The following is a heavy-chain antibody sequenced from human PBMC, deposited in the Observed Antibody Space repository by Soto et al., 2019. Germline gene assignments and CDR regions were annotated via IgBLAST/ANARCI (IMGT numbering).Heavy chain of an antibody. CDR2: IGTAGDT. J-gene: IGHJ4*02. Sequence: GGSLRLSCEASGFTFSGFDMHWVRQPTGKCLEWVSTIGTAGDTYYAVSVKGRFTISRDNAKNSLSLQMNSLRAGDTAVYFCARGQEVGAHFFDSWGQGXQVTVYS. D-gene: IGHD2-15*01. CDR1: GFTFSGFD. V-gene: IGHV3-13*01. CDR3: ARGQEVGAHFFDS.